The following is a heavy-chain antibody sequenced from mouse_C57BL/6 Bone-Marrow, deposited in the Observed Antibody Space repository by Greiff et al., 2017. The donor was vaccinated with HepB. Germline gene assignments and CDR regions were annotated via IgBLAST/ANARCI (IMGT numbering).Heavy chain of an antibody. CDR1: GFTFSSYG. J-gene: IGHJ2*01. CDR2: ISSGGSYT. V-gene: IGHV5-6*01. D-gene: IGHD1-1*01. CDR3: ARPIITTVVANFDY. Sequence: EVKLVESGGDLVKPGGSLKLSCAASGFTFSSYGMSWVRQTPDKRLEWVATISSGGSYTYYPDSVKGRFTISRDNAKNTLYLQMSSLKSEDTAMYYCARPIITTVVANFDYWGQGTTLTVSS.